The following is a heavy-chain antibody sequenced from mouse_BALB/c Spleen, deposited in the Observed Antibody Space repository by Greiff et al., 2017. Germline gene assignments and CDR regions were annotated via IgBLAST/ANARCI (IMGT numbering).Heavy chain of an antibody. CDR2: IWAGGST. J-gene: IGHJ4*01. CDR1: GFSLTSYG. CDR3: ARDRYDGYSYYAMDY. Sequence: QVHVKQSGPGLVAPSQSLSITCTVSGFSLTSYGVHWVRQPPGKGLEWLGVIWAGGSTNYNSALMSRLSISKDNSKSQVFLKMNSLQTDDTAMYYCARDRYDGYSYYAMDYWGQGTSVTVSS. D-gene: IGHD2-3*01. V-gene: IGHV2-9*02.